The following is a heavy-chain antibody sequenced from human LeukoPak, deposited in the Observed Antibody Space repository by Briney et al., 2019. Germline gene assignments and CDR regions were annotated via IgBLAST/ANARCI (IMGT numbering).Heavy chain of an antibody. Sequence: GGSLRLSCAASGFTFSSYGMSWVRQAPGKGLEWVSAISGSGGSTYYADSVKGRFTISRDNSKNTLYLQMNSLRAEDTAVYYCARDLYRIVVVPHYFDYWGQGTLVTVSS. J-gene: IGHJ4*02. CDR3: ARDLYRIVVVPHYFDY. V-gene: IGHV3-23*01. CDR1: GFTFSSYG. CDR2: ISGSGGST. D-gene: IGHD3-22*01.